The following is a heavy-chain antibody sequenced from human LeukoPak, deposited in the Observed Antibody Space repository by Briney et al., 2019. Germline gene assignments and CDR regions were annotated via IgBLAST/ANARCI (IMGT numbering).Heavy chain of an antibody. CDR2: IYYSGST. Sequence: SETLSLTCTVSGRSISSYYWSWIRQPPGKGLEWIGYIYYSGSTNYNPSLKSRVTISVDTSKNQFSLDVNSVTGADSAVYYCARWALKSAFDLWGQGTTVTVAS. J-gene: IGHJ3*01. V-gene: IGHV4-59*01. CDR1: GRSISSYY. CDR3: ARWALKSAFDL.